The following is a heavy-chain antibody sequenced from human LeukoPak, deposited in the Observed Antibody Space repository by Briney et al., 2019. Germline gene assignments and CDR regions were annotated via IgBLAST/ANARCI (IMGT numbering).Heavy chain of an antibody. CDR3: VRENFGELFY. J-gene: IGHJ4*02. CDR2: VYYSGST. Sequence: ETLSLTCTVSGYSISSGYYWDWIRQPPGKGLEWIGNVYYSGSTSYNPSLKSRVTISVDTSKNQFSLKLDSLTAADTGVYYCVRENFGELFYWGPGILVTVSS. CDR1: GYSISSGYY. D-gene: IGHD3-10*01. V-gene: IGHV4-38-2*02.